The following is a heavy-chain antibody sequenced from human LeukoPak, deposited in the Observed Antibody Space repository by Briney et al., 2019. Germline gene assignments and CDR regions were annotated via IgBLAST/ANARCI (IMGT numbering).Heavy chain of an antibody. CDR1: GCTFTSYD. CDR3: ARGSGYDFWSGYYYYGMDV. Sequence: GASVKVSCKASGCTFTSYDINWVRQATGQGLEWMGWMNPNSGNTGYAQKFQGRVTMTRNTSISTAYMELSSLRSEDTAVYYCARGSGYDFWSGYYYYGMDVWGQGTTVTVSS. J-gene: IGHJ6*02. CDR2: MNPNSGNT. V-gene: IGHV1-8*01. D-gene: IGHD3-3*01.